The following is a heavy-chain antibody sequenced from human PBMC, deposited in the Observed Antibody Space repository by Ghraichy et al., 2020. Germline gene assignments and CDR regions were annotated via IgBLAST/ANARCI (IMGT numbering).Heavy chain of an antibody. CDR2: ISGSSGSI. J-gene: IGHJ4*02. D-gene: IGHD3-16*02. Sequence: GESLNISCAASGFSFSTYSMNWVRQVPGKGLEWLSYISGSSGSIYYADSVRGRFTVSRDNAKNSLFLQMNSLRDEDTAVYYWARDRDDIWGNYRYSFNCWGQGTLVTVSP. V-gene: IGHV3-48*02. CDR1: GFSFSTYS. CDR3: ARDRDDIWGNYRYSFNC.